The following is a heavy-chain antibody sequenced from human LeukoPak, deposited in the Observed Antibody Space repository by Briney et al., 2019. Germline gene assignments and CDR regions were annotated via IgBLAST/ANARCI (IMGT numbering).Heavy chain of an antibody. J-gene: IGHJ4*02. CDR3: ATKYYYDSSGHYYFDY. CDR2: INPNSGGT. Sequence: ASVKVSCKASGYTFTGYYMHWVRQAPGQGLEWMGWINPNSGGTNYAQKFQGRVTMTRDTSISTAYMELSRLRSDDTAVYYCATKYYYDSSGHYYFDYWGQGTLVTVSS. CDR1: GYTFTGYY. D-gene: IGHD3-22*01. V-gene: IGHV1-2*02.